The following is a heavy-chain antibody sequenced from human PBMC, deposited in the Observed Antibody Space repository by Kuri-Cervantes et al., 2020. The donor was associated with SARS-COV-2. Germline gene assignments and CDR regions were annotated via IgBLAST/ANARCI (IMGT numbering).Heavy chain of an antibody. CDR1: GFTFSSYR. J-gene: IGHJ3*02. V-gene: IGHV3-30-3*01. CDR3: ARVETNGSYYGGYDSFDI. CDR2: ISYNGSNK. Sequence: GESLKISCAASGFTFSSYRMHWVRQAPGKGLEWVAGISYNGSNKYYADYVKGRFTISRDNSKNTLYLQMNSMRAEDTAVYSCARVETNGSYYGGYDSFDIWGQGTMVTVSS. D-gene: IGHD1-26*01.